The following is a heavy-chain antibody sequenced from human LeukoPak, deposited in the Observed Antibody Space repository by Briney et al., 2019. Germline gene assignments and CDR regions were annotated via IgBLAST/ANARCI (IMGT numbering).Heavy chain of an antibody. CDR3: TKVPSKDYYDSSGYYGVPTETYYMDV. J-gene: IGHJ6*03. D-gene: IGHD3-22*01. V-gene: IGHV3-23*01. CDR2: ISGSGGST. Sequence: GGSLRLSCAASGLTLSSSGMSWVRQAPGKGLEWVSAISGSGGSTYYADSVKGRFTISRDNSKNTLYLQMNSLKAADTAVYYCTKVPSKDYYDSSGYYGVPTETYYMDVWGKGTTVTVSS. CDR1: GLTLSSSG.